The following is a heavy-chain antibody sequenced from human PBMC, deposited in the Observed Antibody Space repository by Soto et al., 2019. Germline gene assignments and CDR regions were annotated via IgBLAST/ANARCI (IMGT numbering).Heavy chain of an antibody. CDR2: IVPIFGIA. V-gene: IGHV1-69*08. CDR1: GGTFSRYS. CDR3: AREDRDRETGLVPAAIDGMVV. D-gene: IGHD2-2*01. J-gene: IGHJ6*02. Sequence: QVQLVQSGAEVKKPGSSVKVSCKAFGGTFSRYSITWVRQAPGRGLEWIGRIVPIFGIASYAQKFQGRVTITADESTSTAYRELSSRRSDDTAVYYCAREDRDRETGLVPAAIDGMVVWGQGTTVSVSS.